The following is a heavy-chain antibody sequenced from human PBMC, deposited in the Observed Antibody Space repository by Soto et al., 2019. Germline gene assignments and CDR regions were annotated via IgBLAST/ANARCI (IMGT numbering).Heavy chain of an antibody. CDR1: GCSISSCGYY. V-gene: IGHV4-31*03. Sequence: SDTLSHTYTISGCSISSCGYYWGWIRQHPGKGLEWIGYIYYSGSTYYNPSLKSRVTISVDTSKNQFSLKLSSVTAADTAVYYCARGGRRSPGMDVWGQGTTVT. CDR2: IYYSGST. D-gene: IGHD3-10*01. CDR3: ARGGRRSPGMDV. J-gene: IGHJ6*02.